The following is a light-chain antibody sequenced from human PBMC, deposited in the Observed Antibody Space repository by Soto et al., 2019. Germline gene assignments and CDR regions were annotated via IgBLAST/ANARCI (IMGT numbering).Light chain of an antibody. J-gene: IGKJ1*01. Sequence: IKMSQSPSAVSASVGDRVPLICRASQGISSWLAWYQQKPGKAPKLLIYAASSLQSGVPSRFSGSGSGTDFTLTISSLQPEDFATYHCQEYKTWTFGQGTKV. CDR1: QGISSW. CDR2: AAS. V-gene: IGKV1-12*01. CDR3: QEYKTWT.